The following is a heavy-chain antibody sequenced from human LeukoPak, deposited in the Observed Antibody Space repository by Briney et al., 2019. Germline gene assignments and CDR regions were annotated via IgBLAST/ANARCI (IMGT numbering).Heavy chain of an antibody. V-gene: IGHV3-11*01. CDR1: GFDFSDYY. Sequence: GGSLRRSCEASGFDFSDYYMSWIRQAPGKGVEGIAYISITGSTINHADSVKGRFTVSRDNSKNSVFLQMDSLRVNDTAVYYCARENARPSLRILEEWGPGTLVTVSS. J-gene: IGHJ4*02. CDR2: ISITGSTI. CDR3: ARENARPSLRILEE. D-gene: IGHD3-3*01.